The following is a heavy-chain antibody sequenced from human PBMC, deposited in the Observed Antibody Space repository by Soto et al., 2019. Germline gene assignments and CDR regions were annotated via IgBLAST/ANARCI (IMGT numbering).Heavy chain of an antibody. CDR1: GYSFTNYW. Sequence: GESLKISCKATGYSFTNYWIGWVRQMPGKGLEWMGTIYPGDSDTRYGPAFECQVTISADKSITTAYLQWSSLKASDTAVYFCARRRQYCTSKRCLAHYHYTLDVWGQGTTVTVSS. V-gene: IGHV5-51*01. CDR3: ARRRQYCTSKRCLAHYHYTLDV. CDR2: IYPGDSDT. D-gene: IGHD2-2*01. J-gene: IGHJ6*02.